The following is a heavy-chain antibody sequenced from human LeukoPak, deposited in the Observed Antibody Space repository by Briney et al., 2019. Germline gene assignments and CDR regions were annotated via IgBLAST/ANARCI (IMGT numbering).Heavy chain of an antibody. Sequence: GGSLRLSCAASGFTFSSHAMSWVRQAPGKGLEWVSSLSGSGGTTYHADSVKGRFTISRDSSKNTLYLQMNNLKAEDTAVYYCTTSPAVASWGQGTLVTVSS. D-gene: IGHD4-23*01. CDR2: LSGSGGTT. V-gene: IGHV3-23*01. CDR1: GFTFSSHA. CDR3: TTSPAVAS. J-gene: IGHJ5*02.